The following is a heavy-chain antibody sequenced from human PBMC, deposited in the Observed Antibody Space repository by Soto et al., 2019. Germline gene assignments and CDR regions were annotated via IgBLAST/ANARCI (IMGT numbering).Heavy chain of an antibody. V-gene: IGHV3-11*06. Sequence: GGSLRLSCAASGFTFSDYYMSWIRQAPGKGLEWVSYISSSSYTNYADSVKGRFTISRDNAKNSLYLQMNSLRAEDTAVYYCASLAYDYVWGSYRSPKFDPWGQGTLVTVSS. CDR1: GFTFSDYY. CDR2: ISSSSYT. J-gene: IGHJ5*02. CDR3: ASLAYDYVWGSYRSPKFDP. D-gene: IGHD3-16*02.